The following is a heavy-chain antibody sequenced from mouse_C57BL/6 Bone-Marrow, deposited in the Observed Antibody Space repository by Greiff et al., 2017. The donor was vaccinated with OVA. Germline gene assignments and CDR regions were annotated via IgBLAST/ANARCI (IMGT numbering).Heavy chain of an antibody. CDR3: ARGETTVEDWYFDV. V-gene: IGHV1-52*01. D-gene: IGHD1-1*01. J-gene: IGHJ1*03. CDR2: IDPSDSET. Sequence: VQLQQPGAELVRPGSSVKLSCNASGYTFTSYWMPWVKQRPIQGLEWIGNIDPSDSETHYNQKFKDKATLTVDKSSSTAYMQLSSLTSEDSAVYYCARGETTVEDWYFDVWGTGTTVTVSS. CDR1: GYTFTSYW.